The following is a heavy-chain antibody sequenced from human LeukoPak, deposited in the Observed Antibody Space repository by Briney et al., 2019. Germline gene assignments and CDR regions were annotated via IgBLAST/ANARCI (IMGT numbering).Heavy chain of an antibody. CDR1: GGTFSSYA. V-gene: IGHV1-69*04. D-gene: IGHD3-22*01. Sequence: SVKVSCKASGGTFSSYAISWVRQAPGQGLEWMGRIIPILGIANYAQKFQGRVTITTDESTSTAYMELSSLRSEDTAVYYCARAREYYYDSSGYYLDYWGQGTLVTVSS. J-gene: IGHJ4*02. CDR2: IIPILGIA. CDR3: ARAREYYYDSSGYYLDY.